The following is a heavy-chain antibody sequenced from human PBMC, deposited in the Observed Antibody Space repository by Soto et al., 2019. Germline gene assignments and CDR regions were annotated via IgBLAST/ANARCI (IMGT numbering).Heavy chain of an antibody. Sequence: SETLSLTCTVSGGPISSSSYYWGWIRQPPGKGLEWIGSIYYSGSTYYNPSLKSRVTISVDTSKNQFSLKLSSVTAADMAVYYCARLFVLMVYADIWGQGTMVTVSS. V-gene: IGHV4-39*01. CDR3: ARLFVLMVYADI. CDR1: GGPISSSSYY. CDR2: IYYSGST. J-gene: IGHJ3*02. D-gene: IGHD2-8*01.